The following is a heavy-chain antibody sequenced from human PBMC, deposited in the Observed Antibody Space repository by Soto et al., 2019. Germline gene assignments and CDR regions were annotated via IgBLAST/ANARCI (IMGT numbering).Heavy chain of an antibody. D-gene: IGHD3-22*01. Sequence: GGSLRLSCAASGFTFSSYGMHWVRQAPGKGLEWVAVISYDGSNKYYADSVKGRFTISRDNSKNTLYLQMNSLRAEDTAVYYCATTYYYDSSGSDAFDIWGQGTMVTVSS. V-gene: IGHV3-30*03. CDR3: ATTYYYDSSGSDAFDI. CDR1: GFTFSSYG. J-gene: IGHJ3*02. CDR2: ISYDGSNK.